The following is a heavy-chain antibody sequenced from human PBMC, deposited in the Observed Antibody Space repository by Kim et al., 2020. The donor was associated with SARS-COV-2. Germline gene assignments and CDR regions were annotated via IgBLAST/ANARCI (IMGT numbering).Heavy chain of an antibody. V-gene: IGHV4-34*01. Sequence: KRRVTISVDTSKNQFSLKLSSVTAADTAVYYCARGPPSSVSVIAVDGMDVWGQGTTVTVSS. D-gene: IGHD6-19*01. CDR3: ARGPPSSVSVIAVDGMDV. J-gene: IGHJ6*02.